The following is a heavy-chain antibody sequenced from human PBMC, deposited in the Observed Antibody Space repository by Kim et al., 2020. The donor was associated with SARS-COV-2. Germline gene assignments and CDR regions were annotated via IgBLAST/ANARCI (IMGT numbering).Heavy chain of an antibody. CDR2: IWYDGSNK. CDR3: ARELGYCSGGSCYDYYYYGMDV. Sequence: GGSLRLSCAASGFTFSSYGMHWVRQAPGKGLEWVAVIWYDGSNKYYADSVKGRFTISRDNSKNTLYLQMNSLRAEDTAVYYCARELGYCSGGSCYDYYYYGMDVWGQGTTVTVSS. V-gene: IGHV3-33*01. D-gene: IGHD2-15*01. J-gene: IGHJ6*02. CDR1: GFTFSSYG.